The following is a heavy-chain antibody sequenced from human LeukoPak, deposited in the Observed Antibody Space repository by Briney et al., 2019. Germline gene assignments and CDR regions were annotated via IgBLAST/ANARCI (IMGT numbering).Heavy chain of an antibody. D-gene: IGHD2-2*01. CDR2: INHSGST. V-gene: IGHV4-34*01. Sequence: SETLSLTCAVYGGSFSGYYWSWIRQPPGKGLEWIGEINHSGSTNYNPSLKSRVTISVDTSKNQFSLKLSSVTAADTAVYYCASKVYGYCSSTSCYGWGQGTLVTVPS. CDR3: ASKVYGYCSSTSCYG. CDR1: GGSFSGYY. J-gene: IGHJ4*02.